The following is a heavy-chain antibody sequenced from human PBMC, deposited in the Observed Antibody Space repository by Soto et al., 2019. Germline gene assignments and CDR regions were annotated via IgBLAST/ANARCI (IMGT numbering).Heavy chain of an antibody. CDR2: ISWNSDSI. J-gene: IGHJ6*02. CDR1: QFTFDDYA. D-gene: IGHD2-2*01. Sequence: EVQLVESGGGLVQPGRSLRLSCAASQFTFDDYAMHWVRQAPGKGLEWVSGISWNSDSIGYADSVKGRFTISRDNAKNSPYLQMNSLRAEDTALYFCGKGYCSRSSCTPNYYFGMDVWGPGTTVTVSS. CDR3: GKGYCSRSSCTPNYYFGMDV. V-gene: IGHV3-9*01.